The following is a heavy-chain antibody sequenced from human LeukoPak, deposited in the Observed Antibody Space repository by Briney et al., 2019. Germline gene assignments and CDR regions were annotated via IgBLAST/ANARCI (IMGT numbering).Heavy chain of an antibody. V-gene: IGHV4-38-2*02. D-gene: IGHD3-3*01. CDR2: IYHSGGT. CDR1: GYSMSSGYY. J-gene: IGHJ6*03. CDR3: AWSRGAWSGRYYYYYMDV. Sequence: SETLSLTCTVSGYSMSSGYYWGWIRQPPGKGPEWIGSIYHSGGTYYNPSLKSRVTISVDTSKNQFSLKLSSVTAADTAVYYCAWSRGAWSGRYYYYYMDVWGKGTTVTVSS.